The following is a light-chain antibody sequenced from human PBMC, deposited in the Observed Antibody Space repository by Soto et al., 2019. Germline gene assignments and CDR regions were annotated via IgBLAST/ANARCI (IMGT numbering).Light chain of an antibody. J-gene: IGLJ1*01. V-gene: IGLV3-1*01. CDR2: QDS. CDR1: KLGDKY. Sequence: SYELTQPPSVSVSPGQTASITCSGDKLGDKYASWYQQKPGQSPVLVIYQDSKRPSGIPERFSGPNSGNTATLTISGTQAMDEADYYCQAWDSSTHYVFGTGTKLTVL. CDR3: QAWDSSTHYV.